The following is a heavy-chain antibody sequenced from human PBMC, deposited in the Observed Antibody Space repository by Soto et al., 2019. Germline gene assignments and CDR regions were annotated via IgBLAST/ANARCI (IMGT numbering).Heavy chain of an antibody. Sequence: QPGGSLRLSCAASGFTFSTYSMNWVRQSPGKGLEWVSYISRSSSAIYYADSVKGRFTISRDNAKNSLYLQMNSLRGEDTAVYFCARSPFYYDTSDYYGGYFDLWGRGTLVTVSS. CDR2: ISRSSSAI. D-gene: IGHD3-22*01. CDR1: GFTFSTYS. J-gene: IGHJ2*01. CDR3: ARSPFYYDTSDYYGGYFDL. V-gene: IGHV3-48*01.